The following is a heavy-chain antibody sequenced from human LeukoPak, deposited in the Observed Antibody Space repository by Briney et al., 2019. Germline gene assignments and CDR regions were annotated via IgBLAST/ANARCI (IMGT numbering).Heavy chain of an antibody. V-gene: IGHV3-23*01. J-gene: IGHJ6*04. Sequence: GGSLRLSCAASGFTFSTFAMIWVRQPPGKGLEWVSSIFPSGGEIHYTDSVRGRFTISRDNSKSTLSLQMNSLRAEDTAVYYCAELGITMIGGVWGKGTTVTISS. CDR3: AELGITMIGGV. CDR1: GFTFSTFA. CDR2: IFPSGGEI. D-gene: IGHD3-10*02.